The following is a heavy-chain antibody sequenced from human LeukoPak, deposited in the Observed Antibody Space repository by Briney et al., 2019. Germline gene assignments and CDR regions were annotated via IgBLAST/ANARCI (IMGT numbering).Heavy chain of an antibody. Sequence: TVGSLRLSCTASGFSFSNAWMSWVRQAPGKGLEWVSGISGSGGSTYYADSVKGRFTTSRDNSRNTLYVQMNSLRVEDTAVYYCARARGGIYFDYWGQGTLVTVSS. CDR1: GFSFSNAW. J-gene: IGHJ4*02. CDR2: ISGSGGST. V-gene: IGHV3-23*01. D-gene: IGHD3-3*01. CDR3: ARARGGIYFDY.